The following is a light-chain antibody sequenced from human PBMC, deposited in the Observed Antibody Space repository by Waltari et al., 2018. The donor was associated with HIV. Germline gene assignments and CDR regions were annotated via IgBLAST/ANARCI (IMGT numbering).Light chain of an antibody. CDR2: GNS. CDR1: SSHTRAGYD. Sequence: QSVLTQPPSVSGAPGPRVTISCTGSSSHTRAGYDVHWYQHLPGTAPKLLIYGNSKRPSGVPDRFSGSKSGTSASLAITGLQAEDEADYYCQSYDSSLSALYVFGTGTKVTVL. CDR3: QSYDSSLSALYV. V-gene: IGLV1-40*01. J-gene: IGLJ1*01.